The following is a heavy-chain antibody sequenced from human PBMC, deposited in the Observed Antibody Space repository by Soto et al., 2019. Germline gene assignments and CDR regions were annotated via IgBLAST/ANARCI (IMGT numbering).Heavy chain of an antibody. D-gene: IGHD3-10*01. CDR3: AREARGVISGMDV. Sequence: SETLSLTCTVSGGSISDDYGSWIRQPPGKGLEWIGHISHSGSTNYNPSLKSRVTISVDTSKRQFSLKLSSVTAADTAAYYCAREARGVISGMDVWGQGTTVTVSS. V-gene: IGHV4-59*01. CDR2: ISHSGST. CDR1: GGSISDDY. J-gene: IGHJ6*02.